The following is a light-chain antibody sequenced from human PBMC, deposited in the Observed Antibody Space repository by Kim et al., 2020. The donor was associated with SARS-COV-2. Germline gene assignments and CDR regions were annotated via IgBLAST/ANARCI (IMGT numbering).Light chain of an antibody. CDR2: DVT. Sequence: QSVLTQPASVSGSPGQSITITCSDVGGYNYVSWYRQHPGKGPKLIIYDVTNRPSGVSSRFSGSKSGNTASLTISGLQPEDEAHYYCSSYATITSLALVFGPGTKVTVL. V-gene: IGLV2-14*03. CDR1: DVGGYNY. J-gene: IGLJ1*01. CDR3: SSYATITSLALV.